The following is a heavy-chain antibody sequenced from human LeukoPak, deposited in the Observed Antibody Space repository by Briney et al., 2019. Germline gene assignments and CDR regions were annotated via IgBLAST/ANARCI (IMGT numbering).Heavy chain of an antibody. D-gene: IGHD4-17*01. Sequence: GGFLRLSCAASGLTGSHNYVSWVRQAPGKGLEWVSAIYTSGDTCYADSVKGRFTISRDTSKNTLYLQINSLRVEDTAVYYCIVFGDSNHWGQGTLVTVSS. CDR2: IYTSGDT. CDR1: GLTGSHNY. CDR3: IVFGDSNH. J-gene: IGHJ5*02. V-gene: IGHV3-53*01.